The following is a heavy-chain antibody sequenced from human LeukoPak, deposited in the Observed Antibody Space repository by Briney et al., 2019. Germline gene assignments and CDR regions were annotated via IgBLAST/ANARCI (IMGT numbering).Heavy chain of an antibody. D-gene: IGHD3-22*01. CDR3: ARKTDSGGQGDY. V-gene: IGHV3-66*01. Sequence: GGSLRLSGAASGFTVSSNYMTWVRQAPGKGLEWVSVTYSGGSTYYADSVKGRFTISRDNSKNTLYLQMNSLRAEDTAVYYCARKTDSGGQGDYWGPGTLVTVSS. CDR2: TYSGGST. CDR1: GFTVSSNY. J-gene: IGHJ4*02.